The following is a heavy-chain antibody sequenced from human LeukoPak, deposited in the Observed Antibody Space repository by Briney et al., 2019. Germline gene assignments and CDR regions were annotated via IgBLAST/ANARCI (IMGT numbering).Heavy chain of an antibody. V-gene: IGHV3-48*03. CDR3: AKDMGQQLGLFDY. Sequence: GGSLRLSCAASGFTFSSYEMNWVRQAPGKGLEWVSYISSSGSTIYYADSVKGRFTISRDNAKNSLYLQMNSLRAEDTALYYCAKDMGQQLGLFDYWGQGTLVTVSS. D-gene: IGHD6-13*01. J-gene: IGHJ4*02. CDR2: ISSSGSTI. CDR1: GFTFSSYE.